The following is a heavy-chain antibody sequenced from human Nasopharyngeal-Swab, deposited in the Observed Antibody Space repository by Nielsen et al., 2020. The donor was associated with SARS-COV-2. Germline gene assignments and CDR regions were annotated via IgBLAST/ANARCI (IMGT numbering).Heavy chain of an antibody. D-gene: IGHD5-18*01. CDR1: GGTFSSYA. J-gene: IGHJ6*03. V-gene: IGHV1-69*06. CDR2: IIPIFGTA. CDR3: ARSRYAGYSYGLGYYYYMDV. Sequence: SVKVSCKSSGGTFSSYAISWVRQAPGQGLEWMGGIIPIFGTANYAQRFQGRVTITADKSTSTAYMELSSLRSEDTAVYYCARSRYAGYSYGLGYYYYMDVWGKGTTVTVSS.